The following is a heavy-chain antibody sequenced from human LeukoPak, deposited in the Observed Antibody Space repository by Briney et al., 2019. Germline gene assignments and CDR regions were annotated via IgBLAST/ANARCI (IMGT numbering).Heavy chain of an antibody. D-gene: IGHD4-17*01. J-gene: IGHJ4*02. CDR1: GYTFTSYG. V-gene: IGHV1-18*01. Sequence: WASVKVSCKASGYTFTSYGISWVRQAPGQGLEWMGWISAYNGNTSYAQKLQGRVTMTTDTSTSTAYMELRSLRSDDTAVYYCARGDGGVTTDGYYFDYWGQGTLVTVSS. CDR2: ISAYNGNT. CDR3: ARGDGGVTTDGYYFDY.